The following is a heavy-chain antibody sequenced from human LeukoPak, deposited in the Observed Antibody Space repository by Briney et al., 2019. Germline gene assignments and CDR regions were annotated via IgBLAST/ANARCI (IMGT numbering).Heavy chain of an antibody. CDR2: IKPNNGDT. CDR1: GYSFTHHN. J-gene: IGHJ4*02. D-gene: IGHD4-17*01. Sequence: ASVKVSCKASGYSFTHHNVHWVRQAPGQALEGMGWIKPNNGDTKFSQKFQDRVTLTSDTSIDTAYMEMSGLTSDDTAIYYCARVLSAVTSTFDYWGQGTLVTVSS. CDR3: ARVLSAVTSTFDY. V-gene: IGHV1-2*02.